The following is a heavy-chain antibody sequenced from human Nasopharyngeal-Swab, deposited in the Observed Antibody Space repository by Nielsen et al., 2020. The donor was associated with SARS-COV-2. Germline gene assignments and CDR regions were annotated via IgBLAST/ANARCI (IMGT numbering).Heavy chain of an antibody. CDR3: ANLPFPGYSGSWYQNLGSAGMDV. D-gene: IGHD6-13*01. CDR2: ISGSGGST. CDR1: GFTFSSYA. V-gene: IGHV3-23*01. Sequence: GESLKISCAASGFTFSSYAMSWVRQAPGKGLEWVSAISGSGGSTYYADSVKGRFTISRDNSKNTLYLQMNSLRAEDTAVYYCANLPFPGYSGSWYQNLGSAGMDVWGQGTTVTVSS. J-gene: IGHJ6*02.